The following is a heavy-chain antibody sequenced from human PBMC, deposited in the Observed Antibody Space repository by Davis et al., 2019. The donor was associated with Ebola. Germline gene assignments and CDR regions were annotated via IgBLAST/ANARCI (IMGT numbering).Heavy chain of an antibody. D-gene: IGHD2/OR15-2a*01. CDR1: GGSFSGYY. V-gene: IGHV4-34*01. Sequence: LETLSLTCAVYGGSFSGYYWSWIRQPPGKGLEWIGEINHSGSTNYNPSLKSRVTISVDTSKNQFSLKLTSVTAADTAVYYCASQAGTTEKLFDYWGQGTLVTVSS. J-gene: IGHJ4*02. CDR3: ASQAGTTEKLFDY. CDR2: INHSGST.